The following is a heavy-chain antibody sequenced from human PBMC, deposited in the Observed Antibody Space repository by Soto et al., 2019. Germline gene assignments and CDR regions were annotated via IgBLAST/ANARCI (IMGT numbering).Heavy chain of an antibody. Sequence: PGGSLRLSCAASGFTFSSYWMSWVRQAPGKGLEWVANIKQDGSEKYYVDSVKGRFTISRDNAKNSLYLQMNSLRAEDPAVHYCAREGQAVNGDYVSSHYWVQGTLVTVSS. CDR2: IKQDGSEK. CDR1: GFTFSSYW. CDR3: AREGQAVNGDYVSSHY. D-gene: IGHD4-17*01. J-gene: IGHJ4*02. V-gene: IGHV3-7*01.